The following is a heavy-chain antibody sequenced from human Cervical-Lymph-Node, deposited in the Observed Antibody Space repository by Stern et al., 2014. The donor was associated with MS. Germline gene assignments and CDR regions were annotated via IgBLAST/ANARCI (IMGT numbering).Heavy chain of an antibody. CDR1: GYTFTTYA. V-gene: IGHV1-3*01. CDR3: ARDVGPFDY. CDR2: INAGNGYT. D-gene: IGHD2-15*01. Sequence: QDQLVQSGAEVKKPGASVKLSCKASGYTFTTYAIHWVRQAPGQRLEWMGWINAGNGYTEYSQKLQGRVTITGDTSASTAYMELISLRSEDTAVYYCARDVGPFDYWGQGTLVTVYS. J-gene: IGHJ4*02.